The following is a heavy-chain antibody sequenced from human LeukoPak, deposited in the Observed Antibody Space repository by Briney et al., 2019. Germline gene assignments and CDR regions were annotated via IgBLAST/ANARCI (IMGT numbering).Heavy chain of an antibody. V-gene: IGHV4-34*01. J-gene: IGHJ6*02. CDR1: GGPFSGYY. Sequence: IPSETLSLTCAVYGGPFSGYYWSWIRQPPGKGLEWIGEINHSGSTNYNPSLKSRVTISVDTSKNQFSLKLSSVTAADTAVYYCALRNYYYGMDVWGQGTTVTVSS. CDR2: INHSGST. CDR3: ALRNYYYGMDV. D-gene: IGHD4-17*01.